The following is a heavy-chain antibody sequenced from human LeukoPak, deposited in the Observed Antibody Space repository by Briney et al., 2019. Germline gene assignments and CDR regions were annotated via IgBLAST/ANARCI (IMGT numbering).Heavy chain of an antibody. V-gene: IGHV1-69*05. CDR1: GGTFNSYA. CDR2: IIPMFATA. D-gene: IGHD3-22*01. Sequence: SVKVSCKASGGTFNSYAINWVRQAPGQGLEWMGGIIPMFATANYAQKFQGRVTITTDESTTTAYMELSSLRSDDTAVYFCARVPDSRGYAYDYWGQGTLVTVSS. J-gene: IGHJ4*02. CDR3: ARVPDSRGYAYDY.